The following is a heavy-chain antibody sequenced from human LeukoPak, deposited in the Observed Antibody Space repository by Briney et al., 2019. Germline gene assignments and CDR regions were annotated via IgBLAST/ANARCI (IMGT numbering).Heavy chain of an antibody. J-gene: IGHJ4*02. CDR1: GFTVSSNY. D-gene: IGHD2-21*01. V-gene: IGHV3-66*01. CDR3: ARGDKQPFDY. CDR2: IYSGGST. Sequence: PGGSLRPSCAASGFTVSSNYMSWVRQAPGKGLEWVSVIYSGGSTYYADSVKGRFTISRDNSKNTLYLQMNSLRAEDTAVYYCARGDKQPFDYWGQGTLVTVSS.